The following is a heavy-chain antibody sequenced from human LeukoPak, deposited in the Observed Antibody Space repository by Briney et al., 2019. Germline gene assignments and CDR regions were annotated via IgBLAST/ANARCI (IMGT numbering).Heavy chain of an antibody. Sequence: PSETPSLTCAVYGGSFSGYYWSWIRQPPGKGLEWIGEINHSGSTNYNPSLKSRVTISVDTSKNQFSLKLSSVTAADTAVYYCARREWELAYYYMDVWGKGTTVTVSS. D-gene: IGHD1-26*01. V-gene: IGHV4-34*01. CDR1: GGSFSGYY. CDR3: ARREWELAYYYMDV. J-gene: IGHJ6*03. CDR2: INHSGST.